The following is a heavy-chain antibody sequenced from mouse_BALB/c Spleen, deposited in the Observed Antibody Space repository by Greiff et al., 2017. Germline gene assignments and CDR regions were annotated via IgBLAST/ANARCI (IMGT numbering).Heavy chain of an antibody. Sequence: VQLQQSGPGLVKPSQSLSLTCTVTGYSITSDYAWNWIRQFPGNKLEWMGYISYSGSTSYNPSLKSRISITRDTSKNQFFLQLNSVTTEDTATYYCARGRRIYDGSWFEYRGEGTLVTVSA. D-gene: IGHD2-3*01. CDR3: ARGRRIYDGSWFEY. J-gene: IGHJ3*01. CDR1: GYSITSDYA. CDR2: ISYSGST. V-gene: IGHV3-2*02.